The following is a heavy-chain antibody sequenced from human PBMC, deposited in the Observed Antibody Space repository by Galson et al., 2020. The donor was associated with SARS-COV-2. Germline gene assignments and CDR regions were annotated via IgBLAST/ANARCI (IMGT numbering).Heavy chain of an antibody. CDR3: ARGPRFGELLLPFDS. J-gene: IGHJ4*02. CDR2: ISNDGSNR. V-gene: IGHV3-30-3*01. Sequence: TGGSLRLSCAASGFTFSSYAMHWVRQAPGKGLEWVAVISNDGSNRYYADSVKGRFTISRDNSKNTLFLQMNSLRVEDTAVYYCARGPRFGELLLPFDSWGQGTLVTVSS. CDR1: GFTFSSYA. D-gene: IGHD3-10*01.